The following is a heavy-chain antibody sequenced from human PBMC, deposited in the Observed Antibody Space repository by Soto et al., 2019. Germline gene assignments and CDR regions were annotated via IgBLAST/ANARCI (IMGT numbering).Heavy chain of an antibody. CDR2: LYWNDDR. CDR3: AHSASVPCCYYFDS. CDR1: GFSLSSIGVA. D-gene: IGHD1-26*01. V-gene: IGHV2-5*01. J-gene: IGHJ4*02. Sequence: SGPTLVNPTQTLTLTCTFSGFSLSSIGVAVGWIRQPPGKALEWLALLYWNDDRRYSPSLKSRLTITKDTSKNQVVLTMTNMDPADTATYYCAHSASVPCCYYFDSWGQGTMVTVSS.